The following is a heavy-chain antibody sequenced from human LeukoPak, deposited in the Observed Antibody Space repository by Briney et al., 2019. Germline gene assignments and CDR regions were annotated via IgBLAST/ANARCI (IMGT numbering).Heavy chain of an antibody. Sequence: PGGSLRLSCAASGFTVITNDMTWVRQAPGKGLEWVSVLYSDGNTKYADSVQGRFTISRDNSKNTLYLEMNSLNPDDTGVYYCARGVEPLAANTLAYWGQGTLVTVSS. CDR2: LYSDGNT. D-gene: IGHD1-14*01. V-gene: IGHV3-53*01. CDR1: GFTVITND. J-gene: IGHJ4*02. CDR3: ARGVEPLAANTLAY.